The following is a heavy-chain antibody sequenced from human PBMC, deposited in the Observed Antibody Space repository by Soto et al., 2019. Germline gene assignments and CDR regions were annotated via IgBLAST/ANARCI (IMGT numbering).Heavy chain of an antibody. D-gene: IGHD2-15*01. V-gene: IGHV3-20*04. CDR3: TGGRLYCRGGSCYNGSQGMDV. CDR2: INWNGVRA. Sequence: EVQLVESGGGIVRPGGSLRLSCAVSGFSFDDYDMSWVRQGPGKGLEWGSGINWNGVRASYADSVKGRFTSSRDNDKNSINIQMNRMSAGDTALYYCTGGRLYCRGGSCYNGSQGMDVWGQGRMVTVSS. J-gene: IGHJ6*01. CDR1: GFSFDDYD.